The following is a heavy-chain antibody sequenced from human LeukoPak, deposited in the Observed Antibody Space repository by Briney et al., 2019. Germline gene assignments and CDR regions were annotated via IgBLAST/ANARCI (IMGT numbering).Heavy chain of an antibody. Sequence: KIGESLKISCKGSGYSFTSYWIGWVRQMPGKGLEWMGIIYPGDSDTRYSPSFQGQVTISADKSTSTAYLQWSSLKASDTAMYYCARLARDYYGSGSYYPGAPNWFDPWGQGTLVTVSS. D-gene: IGHD3-10*01. CDR2: IYPGDSDT. J-gene: IGHJ5*02. V-gene: IGHV5-51*01. CDR3: ARLARDYYGSGSYYPGAPNWFDP. CDR1: GYSFTSYW.